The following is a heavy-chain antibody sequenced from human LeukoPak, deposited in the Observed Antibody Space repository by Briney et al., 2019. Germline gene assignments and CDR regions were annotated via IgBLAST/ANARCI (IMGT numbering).Heavy chain of an antibody. V-gene: IGHV3-7*01. CDR3: ARDHPEGYFDY. CDR2: IKQDGSEK. Sequence: GGSLRLSRAASGFTFSSYWMSWVRQAPGKGLEWVANIKQDGSEKYYVDSVKGRFTISRDNAKNSLYLQMNSLRAEDTAVYYCARDHPEGYFDYWGQGTLVTVSS. CDR1: GFTFSSYW. J-gene: IGHJ4*02.